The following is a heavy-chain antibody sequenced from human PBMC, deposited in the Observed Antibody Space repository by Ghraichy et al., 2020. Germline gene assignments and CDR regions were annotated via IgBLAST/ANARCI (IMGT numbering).Heavy chain of an antibody. Sequence: GALRLSCAASGFTFSSYAMSWVRQAPGKGLEWVSAISGSGGSTYYADSVKGRFTISRDNSKNTLYLQMNSLRAEDTAVYYCAKPLNDLDAFDIWGQGTMVTVSS. D-gene: IGHD1-1*01. CDR1: GFTFSSYA. V-gene: IGHV3-23*01. CDR2: ISGSGGST. CDR3: AKPLNDLDAFDI. J-gene: IGHJ3*02.